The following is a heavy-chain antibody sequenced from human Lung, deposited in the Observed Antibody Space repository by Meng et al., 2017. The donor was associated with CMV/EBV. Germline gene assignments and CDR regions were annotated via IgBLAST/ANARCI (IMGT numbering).Heavy chain of an antibody. J-gene: IGHJ4*02. V-gene: IGHV1-69*05. CDR3: ARGPSITVGGVIIWPLED. D-gene: IGHD3-16*02. CDR2: ITPVIGTA. CDR1: GGTFRSTS. Sequence: SVKVSXKASGGTFRSTSLMWVRQAPGQGLEWMGGITPVIGTADYAQKFRDRVTITTDDSATTAYMEMNSLRSEDTAVYFCARGPSITVGGVIIWPLEDWGQGTLVXVSS.